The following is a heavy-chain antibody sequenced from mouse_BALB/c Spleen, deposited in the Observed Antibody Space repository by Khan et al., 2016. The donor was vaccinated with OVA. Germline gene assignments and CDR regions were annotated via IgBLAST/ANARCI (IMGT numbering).Heavy chain of an antibody. V-gene: IGHV3-2*02. D-gene: IGHD1-2*01. CDR1: GYSITSGYG. CDR3: ARTARIKY. J-gene: IGHJ2*01. CDR2: ISYSGST. Sequence: EVELVESGPGLVKPSQSLSLTCTVTGYSITSGYGWNWIRQFPGNKLEWMGYISYSGSTNYNPSLKSRISITRDTSKNQFFLQLNSVTTEETSTYDCARTARIKYWCQGTTLTVSS.